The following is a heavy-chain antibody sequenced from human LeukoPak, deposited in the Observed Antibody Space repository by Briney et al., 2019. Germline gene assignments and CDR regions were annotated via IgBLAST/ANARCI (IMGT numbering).Heavy chain of an antibody. CDR3: ASFMGQGI. D-gene: IGHD3-10*01. V-gene: IGHV3-21*01. J-gene: IGHJ3*02. Sequence: GGSLRLSRAASGFTFSSHSMNWVRQAPGKGLEWVSSISSSSSYIYYADSVKGRFTISRDNAKNSLYLQMNSLRAEDTAVYYCASFMGQGIWGQGKMVTVSS. CDR1: GFTFSSHS. CDR2: ISSSSSYI.